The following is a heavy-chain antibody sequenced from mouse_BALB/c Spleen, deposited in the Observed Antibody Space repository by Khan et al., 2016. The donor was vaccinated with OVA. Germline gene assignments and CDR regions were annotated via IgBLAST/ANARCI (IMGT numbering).Heavy chain of an antibody. CDR2: INPTSDYT. CDR1: GYTFTTYW. Sequence: VQLQQSGAELAKPGASVKMSCKASGYTFTTYWMHWVKQRPGQGLEWIGYINPTSDYTDYNEKFKDKAPLSADKSSRTASMKLRHLTSEDSAVYDCARDRIDYWGQGTTLTVPS. CDR3: ARDRIDY. J-gene: IGHJ2*01. V-gene: IGHV1-7*01.